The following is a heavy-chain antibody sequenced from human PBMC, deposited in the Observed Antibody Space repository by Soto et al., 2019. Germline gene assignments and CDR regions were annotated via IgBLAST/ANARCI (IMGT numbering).Heavy chain of an antibody. Sequence: GGSLRLSCGAPGVTFKDYGMHWVRQAPGKGLEWVAVISYDGKQTYYADSVKGRFTISKDKSKRTLFLQTNSRRVDDTAVYYCARDGWGSNWYFDLWGRGTLVTVSS. D-gene: IGHD3-16*01. J-gene: IGHJ2*01. CDR1: GVTFKDYG. CDR3: ARDGWGSNWYFDL. V-gene: IGHV3-30*03. CDR2: ISYDGKQT.